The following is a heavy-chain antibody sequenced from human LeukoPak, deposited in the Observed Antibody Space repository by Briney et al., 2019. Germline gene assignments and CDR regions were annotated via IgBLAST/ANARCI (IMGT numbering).Heavy chain of an antibody. CDR1: GYTFTGYY. CDR2: INPNSGGT. D-gene: IGHD3-22*01. J-gene: IGHJ1*01. V-gene: IGHV1-2*02. CDR3: ARGCYDNYFQY. Sequence: AASVKVSCKASGYTFTGYYMHWVRQAPGQGLEWMGWINPNSGGTSYAQKFQGRVTMTRDTSISTAYMELSRLRSDDTAVYYCARGCYDNYFQYWGQGTLVTVSS.